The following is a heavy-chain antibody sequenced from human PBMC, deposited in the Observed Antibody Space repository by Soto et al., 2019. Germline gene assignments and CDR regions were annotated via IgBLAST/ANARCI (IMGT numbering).Heavy chain of an antibody. CDR2: TRSRAYGGTT. Sequence: PGGSLRFSCTASGFTLGAYAMSWFRQAPGKGLEWVGFTRSRAYGGTTEFAASVNGRFTISRDDSNSIVYLQMSSPKTDDTAVYYCARGMYNAYETSPLFFDYWGRGTLVTVSS. CDR3: ARGMYNAYETSPLFFDY. CDR1: GFTLGAYA. J-gene: IGHJ4*02. V-gene: IGHV3-49*03. D-gene: IGHD5-12*01.